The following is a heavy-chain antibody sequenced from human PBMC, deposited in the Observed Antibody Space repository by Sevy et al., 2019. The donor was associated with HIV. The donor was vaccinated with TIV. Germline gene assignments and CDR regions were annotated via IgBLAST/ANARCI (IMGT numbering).Heavy chain of an antibody. J-gene: IGHJ4*02. D-gene: IGHD6-6*01. CDR2: ISYDGSNK. CDR1: GFTFSSYA. Sequence: GGSLRLSCAASGFTFSSYAMHWVRQAPGKGLEWVAVISYDGSNKYYADSLKGRFTISRENSKNTLYLKMNSLTAEDTAVYYCARGLLVSARPAEGYFDYWGQGTLVTVSS. CDR3: ARGLLVSARPAEGYFDY. V-gene: IGHV3-30-3*01.